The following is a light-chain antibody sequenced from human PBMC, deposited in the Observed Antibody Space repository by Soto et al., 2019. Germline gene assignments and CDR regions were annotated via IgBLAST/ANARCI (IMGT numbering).Light chain of an antibody. Sequence: QSALTQPASVSGSPGQSITISCTGTSSDVGGYNHVSWYQQHPGKVPKLMIYEVNNRPSGVSNRFSGSKSGNTASLTISGLQAEDEAEYYCNSYTSSGTFWVFGGGTKLTVL. CDR1: SSDVGGYNH. CDR3: NSYTSSGTFWV. V-gene: IGLV2-14*01. J-gene: IGLJ3*02. CDR2: EVN.